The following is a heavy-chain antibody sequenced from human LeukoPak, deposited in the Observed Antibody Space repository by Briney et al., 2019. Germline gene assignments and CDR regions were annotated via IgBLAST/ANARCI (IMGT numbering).Heavy chain of an antibody. V-gene: IGHV3-7*01. J-gene: IGHJ4*02. Sequence: GGSLRLSCAGSGFTFSSYWMSWVRQAPGKGLEWVANIKQDGSEKYYVDSVKGRCTISRDNAKNSLYLQMNSLRAEDTAVYYCVLRGVVKPYWGQGTLVTVSS. CDR3: VLRGVVKPY. CDR1: GFTFSSYW. CDR2: IKQDGSEK. D-gene: IGHD3-10*01.